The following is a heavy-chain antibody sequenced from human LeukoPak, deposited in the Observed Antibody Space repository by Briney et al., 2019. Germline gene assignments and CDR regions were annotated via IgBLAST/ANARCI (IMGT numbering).Heavy chain of an antibody. CDR2: IYYSGST. Sequence: SETLSLTCTVSGGSISIYYWSWIRQPPGKGLEWIGYIYYSGSTNYNPSLESRVTISVDTSKNQFSLKLSSVTAADTAVYYCARGGNWDDAFDIWSQGTMVTVSS. D-gene: IGHD7-27*01. J-gene: IGHJ3*02. CDR1: GGSISIYY. CDR3: ARGGNWDDAFDI. V-gene: IGHV4-59*01.